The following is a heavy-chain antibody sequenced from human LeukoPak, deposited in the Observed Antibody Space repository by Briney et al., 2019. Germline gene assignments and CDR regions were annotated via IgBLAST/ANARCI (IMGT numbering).Heavy chain of an antibody. D-gene: IGHD6-19*01. CDR1: GFTFSNYP. Sequence: GGSLRLSCAASGFTFSNYPMNWVRQAPGKGLAWVSSIVTSGDTFHADSVKGRFTISRDNSKNTLYLQMNSLRAEDTAIYYCTKRLYSSGWSAFDIWGLGTMVTVSS. CDR3: TKRLYSSGWSAFDI. V-gene: IGHV3-23*05. CDR2: IVTSGDT. J-gene: IGHJ3*02.